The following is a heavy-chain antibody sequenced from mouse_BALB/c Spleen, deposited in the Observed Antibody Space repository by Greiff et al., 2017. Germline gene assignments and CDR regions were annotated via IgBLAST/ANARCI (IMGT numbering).Heavy chain of an antibody. J-gene: IGHJ4*01. D-gene: IGHD2-14*01. Sequence: EVKVVESGGGLVQPGGSRKLSCAASGFTFSSFGMHWVRQAPEKGLEWVAYISSGSSTIYYADTVKGRFTISRDNPKNTLFLQMTSLRSEDTAMYYCARWGRYAHHYAMDYWGQGTSVTVSS. CDR2: ISSGSSTI. CDR3: ARWGRYAHHYAMDY. V-gene: IGHV5-17*02. CDR1: GFTFSSFG.